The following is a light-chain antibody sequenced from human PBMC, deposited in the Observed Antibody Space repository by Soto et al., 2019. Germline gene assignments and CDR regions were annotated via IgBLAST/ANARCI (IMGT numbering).Light chain of an antibody. Sequence: QSVLTQPPSTSGTPGQRVTISCSGSSSNIGSNTVNWYQQLPGTAPKLLIYRNNQRPSGVPDRFSGSKSGTSASLAISGLQSEDEADYYCAAWDGSLKGYVFATGTKVTVL. J-gene: IGLJ1*01. CDR1: SSNIGSNT. V-gene: IGLV1-44*01. CDR2: RNN. CDR3: AAWDGSLKGYV.